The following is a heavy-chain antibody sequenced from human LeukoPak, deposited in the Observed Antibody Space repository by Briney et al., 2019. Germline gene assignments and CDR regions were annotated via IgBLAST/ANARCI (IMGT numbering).Heavy chain of an antibody. V-gene: IGHV4-59*01. Sequence: SETLSLTCTVSGGSISSSYWSWIRQPPGKGLDWIGYIYYSGSTSYTPSLQSRVTISVDTSKNQFSLKLSSVTAADTAVYYCARGVEMATIVFDYWGQGTLVTVSS. CDR1: GGSISSSY. CDR2: IYYSGST. D-gene: IGHD5-24*01. J-gene: IGHJ4*02. CDR3: ARGVEMATIVFDY.